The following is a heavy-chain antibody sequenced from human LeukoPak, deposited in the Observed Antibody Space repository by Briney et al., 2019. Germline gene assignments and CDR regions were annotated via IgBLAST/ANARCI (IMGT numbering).Heavy chain of an antibody. V-gene: IGHV4-31*03. CDR3: ARDGRASDSSGYYDDAFDI. J-gene: IGHJ3*02. CDR1: GGSISSGGYY. D-gene: IGHD3-22*01. Sequence: SETLSLTCTVSGGSISSGGYYWSWIRQHPGKGLEWIGYIYYSGSTYYNPSLKSRVIISVDTSKNQFSLKLSSVTAADTAVYYCARDGRASDSSGYYDDAFDIWGQGTMVTVSS. CDR2: IYYSGST.